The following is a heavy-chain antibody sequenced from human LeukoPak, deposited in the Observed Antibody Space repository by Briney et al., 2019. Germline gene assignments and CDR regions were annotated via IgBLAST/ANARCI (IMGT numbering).Heavy chain of an antibody. CDR2: INPNSGGT. V-gene: IGHV1-2*02. Sequence: ASVKVSCKASGYTFTGYYMHWVRQAPGHGLEWMGWINPNSGGTNYAQKFQGRVTMTRDTSISTAYMELSRLRSDDTAVYYCARDSRGWYNWFDPWGQGTLVTVSS. J-gene: IGHJ5*02. CDR1: GYTFTGYY. D-gene: IGHD6-19*01. CDR3: ARDSRGWYNWFDP.